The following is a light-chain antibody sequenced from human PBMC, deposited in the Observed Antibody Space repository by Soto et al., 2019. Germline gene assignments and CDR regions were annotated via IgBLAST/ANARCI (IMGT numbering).Light chain of an antibody. V-gene: IGKV3-11*01. J-gene: IGKJ2*01. CDR3: QQRYSWPYT. CDR2: DAS. Sequence: EIVLTQSPATLSLSPGERATLSCRASQSVGTCLSWYHHNPGQAPRLLIYDASNRATGIPARFSGSGSGTDFTLTICSPEPEDFAVYYCQQRYSWPYTFGQGTKLEIK. CDR1: QSVGTC.